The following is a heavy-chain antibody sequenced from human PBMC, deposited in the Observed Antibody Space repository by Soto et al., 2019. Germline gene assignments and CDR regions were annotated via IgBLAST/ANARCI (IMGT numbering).Heavy chain of an antibody. D-gene: IGHD2-2*01. V-gene: IGHV4-39*01. CDR2: IFYSGST. CDR1: GGSISSNFHY. J-gene: IGHJ4*02. Sequence: SETLSLTSTVSGGSISSNFHYWGWIRQPPGKGLEWIGSIFYSGSTYYNPSLKSRVTISVATSKNQFSLKLTSVTAADTAVYYCARRGSDCGSTTCYSHGPHFDYWGQGTLVTVSS. CDR3: ARRGSDCGSTTCYSHGPHFDY.